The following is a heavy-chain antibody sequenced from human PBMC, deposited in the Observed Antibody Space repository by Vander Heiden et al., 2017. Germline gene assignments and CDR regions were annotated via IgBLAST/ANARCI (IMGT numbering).Heavy chain of an antibody. D-gene: IGHD2-15*01. V-gene: IGHV3-73*01. CDR2: IRSKANSYAT. J-gene: IGHJ5*02. Sequence: EVQLVESGGGLVQPGGSLKLSCAASGFTFSGSAMHWVRQASGKGLEWVGRIRSKANSYATAYAASGKCRFTISRDDSKNTAYLQMNSLKPEDTAVYYCTRHRDCIGGSCPTTPWFQGTLVTVSS. CDR1: GFTFSGSA. CDR3: TRHRDCIGGSCPTTP.